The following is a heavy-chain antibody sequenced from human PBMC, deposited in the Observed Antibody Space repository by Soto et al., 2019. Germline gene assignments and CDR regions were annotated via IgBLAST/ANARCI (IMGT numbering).Heavy chain of an antibody. CDR3: ARVPPSYYDFWSGYYQYYYYGMDV. J-gene: IGHJ6*04. Sequence: ASVKVSCKASGYTFTSYGMSWVRQAPVQVLEWMVCISAYNGNTNYAQKLQGRVTMTKDTSTSTAYMELRSLRSDETAVYYCARVPPSYYDFWSGYYQYYYYGMDVWGKGTKLTVSS. CDR1: GYTFTSYG. D-gene: IGHD3-3*01. CDR2: ISAYNGNT. V-gene: IGHV1-18*01.